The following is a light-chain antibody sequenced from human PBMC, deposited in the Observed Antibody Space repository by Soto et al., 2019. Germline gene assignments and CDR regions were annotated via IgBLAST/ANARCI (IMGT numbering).Light chain of an antibody. CDR1: SSDVGGYNY. J-gene: IGLJ2*01. Sequence: QSALTQPPSASGSPGQSVTISCTGSSSDVGGYNYVSWYQQHPGKAPKLMIYDVSKRPSGVPDRFSGSKSGNTASLTVSGLQADDEADYYCSSYAGSNIVVFGGGTKVTVL. CDR2: DVS. CDR3: SSYAGSNIVV. V-gene: IGLV2-8*01.